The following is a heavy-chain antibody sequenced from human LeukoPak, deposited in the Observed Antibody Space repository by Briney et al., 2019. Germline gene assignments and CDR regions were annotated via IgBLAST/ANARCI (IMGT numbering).Heavy chain of an antibody. Sequence: SETLSLTCAVYGGSFSTYYWGWVRQTPGKGLEWIAEINHSGSTNYNPSLKSRVTVSIDTSKNQFSLKLTSVTAADTGIYFCARHGLGRGVYITRQYNYYMDVWGTGTTVTVSS. D-gene: IGHD3-10*01. V-gene: IGHV4-34*01. CDR2: INHSGST. CDR1: GGSFSTYY. CDR3: ARHGLGRGVYITRQYNYYMDV. J-gene: IGHJ6*03.